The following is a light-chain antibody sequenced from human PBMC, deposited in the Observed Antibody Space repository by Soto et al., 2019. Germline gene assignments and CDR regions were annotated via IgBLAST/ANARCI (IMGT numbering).Light chain of an antibody. J-gene: IGKJ5*01. CDR3: QQRSNWPSIT. V-gene: IGKV1-5*03. CDR1: QSISSW. CDR2: KAS. Sequence: DIQMTQSPSTLSASVGDRVTITCRASQSISSWLAWYQQKPGKAPKLLIYKASSLESGSGTDFTLTISSLEPEDFAVYYCQQRSNWPSITFGQGTRLEIK.